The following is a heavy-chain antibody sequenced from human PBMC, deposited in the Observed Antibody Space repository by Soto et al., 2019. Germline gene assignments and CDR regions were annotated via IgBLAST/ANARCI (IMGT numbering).Heavy chain of an antibody. Sequence: QVRLQQWGAGLLKPSETLSLTCAVYGGSFIGNYWSWIRQPPGKGLEWIGDIHHSGGTNSNPSLKSRVTLSLDTSKNQFSLTMKSVTAADTAVYYCAAFSGADFGGSNSGGQDGHWGQGSMVTVSS. CDR3: AAFSGADFGGSNSGGQDGH. CDR1: GGSFIGNY. CDR2: IHHSGGT. V-gene: IGHV4-34*01. J-gene: IGHJ4*02. D-gene: IGHD3-10*01.